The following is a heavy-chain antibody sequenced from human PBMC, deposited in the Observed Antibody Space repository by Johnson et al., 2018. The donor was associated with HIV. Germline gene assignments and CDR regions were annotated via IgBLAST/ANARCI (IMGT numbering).Heavy chain of an antibody. V-gene: IGHV3-66*03. Sequence: EQLVESGGGLIQPGGSLRLSCAASGFTVSSNYMSWVSQAPGKGLAWVSVIYSGGSTYYADSVKGRFTISRDNSKNTLYLQMNSLRAEDTAVYYCARAGWRQLVEDGFDIWGQGTMVTVSS. D-gene: IGHD6-13*01. CDR2: IYSGGST. CDR1: GFTVSSNY. CDR3: ARAGWRQLVEDGFDI. J-gene: IGHJ3*02.